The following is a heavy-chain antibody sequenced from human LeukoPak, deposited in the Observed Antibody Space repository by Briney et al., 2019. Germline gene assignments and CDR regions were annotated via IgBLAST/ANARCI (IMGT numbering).Heavy chain of an antibody. J-gene: IGHJ4*02. Sequence: GGSLRLSCAASGFTFSSYSMSWVRQAPGKGLEWVSSISSSSSYIYYADSVKGRFTISRDNAKNSLYLQMNSLRAEDTAVYYCARYCSSTSCYQTSDYWGQGTLVTVSS. CDR3: ARYCSSTSCYQTSDY. CDR2: ISSSSSYI. D-gene: IGHD2-2*01. V-gene: IGHV3-21*01. CDR1: GFTFSSYS.